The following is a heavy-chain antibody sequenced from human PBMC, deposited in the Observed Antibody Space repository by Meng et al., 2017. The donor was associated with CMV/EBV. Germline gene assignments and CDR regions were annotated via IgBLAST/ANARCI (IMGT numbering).Heavy chain of an antibody. CDR2: IYYSGST. CDR1: SISSSSYY. D-gene: IGHD2-15*01. CDR3: AGVSIVVVVAATWWFDP. V-gene: IGHV4-39*07. J-gene: IGHJ5*02. Sequence: SISSSSYYWGWIRQPPGKGLEWFGSIYYSGSTYYNPSLKSRVTISVDTSKNQFSLKLSSVTAADTAVYYCAGVSIVVVVAATWWFDPWGQGTLVTVSS.